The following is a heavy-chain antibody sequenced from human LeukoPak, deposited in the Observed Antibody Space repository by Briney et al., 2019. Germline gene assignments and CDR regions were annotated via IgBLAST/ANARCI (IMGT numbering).Heavy chain of an antibody. Sequence: GASVKVSCKASGYTFTSYYMHWVRQAPGQGLEWMGIINPSGGSTSYAQKFQGRVTMTRDMSTSTVYMELSSLRSEDTAVYYCARDPVYYGSGRQYYYYYYMDVWGKGTTVTVSS. V-gene: IGHV1-46*01. CDR2: INPSGGST. CDR3: ARDPVYYGSGRQYYYYYYMDV. D-gene: IGHD3-10*01. J-gene: IGHJ6*03. CDR1: GYTFTSYY.